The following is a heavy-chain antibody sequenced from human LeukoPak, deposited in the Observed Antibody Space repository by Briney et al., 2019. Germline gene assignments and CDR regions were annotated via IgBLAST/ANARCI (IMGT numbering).Heavy chain of an antibody. CDR1: GFILSDYG. V-gene: IGHV3-30*03. Sequence: GGSLRLSCAASGFILSDYGMHWVRQAPGKGLEWVATLLSDGSTEQYSDSVKGRFTISRDNSKNTLYLQMSSLSAEDTAVYYCARTTTPHYYGSGSYALGYWGQGTLVTVPS. D-gene: IGHD3-10*01. J-gene: IGHJ4*02. CDR2: LLSDGSTE. CDR3: ARTTTPHYYGSGSYALGY.